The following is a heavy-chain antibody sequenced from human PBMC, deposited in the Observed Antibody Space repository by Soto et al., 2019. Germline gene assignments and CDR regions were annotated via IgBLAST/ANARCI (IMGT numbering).Heavy chain of an antibody. J-gene: IGHJ4*02. CDR2: IYHSGST. Sequence: SETLSLTCAVSGGSISSGGYSWSWIRQPPGKGLEWIGYIYHSGSTYYNPSLKSRVTISVDTSKNQFSLKLSSVTAADTAIYYCVRGPDDSSGYYKVHYFDYWGQGTLFTVPS. CDR3: VRGPDDSSGYYKVHYFDY. V-gene: IGHV4-30-2*01. D-gene: IGHD3-22*01. CDR1: GGSISSGGYS.